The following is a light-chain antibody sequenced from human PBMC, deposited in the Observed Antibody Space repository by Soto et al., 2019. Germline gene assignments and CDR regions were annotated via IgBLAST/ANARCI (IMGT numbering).Light chain of an antibody. Sequence: EIVLTQSPATLSLSPGEIATLSCRASQGVGSYLAWYQQKPGQAPRLLIYDASNRATGIPPRFSVSGSGTDFTLTISSLEPEDFAVYYCQQRINWPPLTFGGGTTVEIK. CDR1: QGVGSY. CDR2: DAS. CDR3: QQRINWPPLT. V-gene: IGKV3-11*01. J-gene: IGKJ4*02.